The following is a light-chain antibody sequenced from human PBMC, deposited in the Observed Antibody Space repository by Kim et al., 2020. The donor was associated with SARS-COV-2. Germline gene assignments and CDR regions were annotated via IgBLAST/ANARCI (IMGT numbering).Light chain of an antibody. Sequence: GQRVTLSCSGNNSNIVNNYVSWYQQLPGTAPKLLIYDNNKRPSGIPDRFSGSKSGTSATLGITGLQTGDEADYYCGTWDSSLSARVFGGGTKVTVL. CDR3: GTWDSSLSARV. J-gene: IGLJ3*02. CDR1: NSNIVNNY. V-gene: IGLV1-51*01. CDR2: DNN.